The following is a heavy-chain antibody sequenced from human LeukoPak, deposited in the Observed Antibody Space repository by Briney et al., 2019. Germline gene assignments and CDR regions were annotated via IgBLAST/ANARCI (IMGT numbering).Heavy chain of an antibody. V-gene: IGHV3-48*03. CDR3: ASGNDFWTGYHFDY. Sequence: PGGSLRLSCAASGLTFRSYEMNWVRQAPGQGLEWVSYISSSASTIYYADSVKGRFTISRDNAKNSLYLQMNSLRAEDTAVYYCASGNDFWTGYHFDYWGQGTLVTVSS. J-gene: IGHJ4*02. CDR1: GLTFRSYE. CDR2: ISSSASTI. D-gene: IGHD3/OR15-3a*01.